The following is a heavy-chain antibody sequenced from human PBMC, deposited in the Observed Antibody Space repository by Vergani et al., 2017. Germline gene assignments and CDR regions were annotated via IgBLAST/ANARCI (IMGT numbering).Heavy chain of an antibody. CDR3: ARGRGWFDP. V-gene: IGHV4-34*01. Sequence: QVQLQQWGAGLLKPSETLSLTCAVYGGSFSGYYWSWIRQHPGKGLEWIGYIYYSGSTYYNPSLKSRVTISVDTSKNQFSLKLSSVTAADTAVYYCARGRGWFDPWGQGTLVTVSS. CDR1: GGSFSGYY. J-gene: IGHJ5*02. CDR2: IYYSGST.